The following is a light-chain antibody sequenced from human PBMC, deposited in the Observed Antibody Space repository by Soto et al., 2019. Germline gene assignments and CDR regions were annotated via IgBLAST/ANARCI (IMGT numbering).Light chain of an antibody. V-gene: IGLV2-11*01. Sequence: QSALTQPRSVSGSPGQSVTISCTGTSSDVGGYNFVSWYQQHPGKAPKLMIYDVSKRPSGVPDRFSGSKSGNTASLTISGLQAEDEADYYCCSYAGSYTWAFGPGTKLTVL. CDR3: CSYAGSYTWA. CDR1: SSDVGGYNF. J-gene: IGLJ1*01. CDR2: DVS.